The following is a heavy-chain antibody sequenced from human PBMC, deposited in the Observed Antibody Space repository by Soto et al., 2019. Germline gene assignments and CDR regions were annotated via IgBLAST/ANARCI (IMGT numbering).Heavy chain of an antibody. Sequence: EVQVVESGGGLVKPGGSLRLSCAASGFTFSTYSMNWVRRAPGKGLEWVSSISSASSSMYYADSVKGRFTISRDNARNSLYLQMNSLRAEDTAVYYCARGGGSRGAFDVWGQGTMVTVSS. CDR2: ISSASSSM. CDR1: GFTFSTYS. CDR3: ARGGGSRGAFDV. D-gene: IGHD2-15*01. V-gene: IGHV3-21*01. J-gene: IGHJ3*01.